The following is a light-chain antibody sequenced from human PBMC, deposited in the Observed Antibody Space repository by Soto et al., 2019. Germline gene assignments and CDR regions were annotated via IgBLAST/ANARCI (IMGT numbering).Light chain of an antibody. V-gene: IGKV3-20*01. CDR1: QTISSIY. CDR3: QQYGSSRFT. J-gene: IGKJ3*01. CDR2: AAS. Sequence: EIVLTQSPGTLSLSPGERATLSCRASQTISSIYLAWYQQKPGQAPRLLIYAASSRATGIPDRFSGSGSGTDFTLTINRREPEDFAVYYCQQYGSSRFTFGPGTKVDIK.